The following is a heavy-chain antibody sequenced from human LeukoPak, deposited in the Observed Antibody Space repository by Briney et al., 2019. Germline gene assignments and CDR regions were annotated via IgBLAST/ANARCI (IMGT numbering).Heavy chain of an antibody. CDR3: AKGWATVIDY. CDR2: INSDGSST. J-gene: IGHJ4*02. V-gene: IGHV3-74*01. D-gene: IGHD4-17*01. CDR1: GFTFSIYW. Sequence: QPGGSLRLSCAASGFTFSIYWMHWVRQAPGKGLVWVSRINSDGSSTTSADSVKGRFTISRDNAKNTLYLQMNSLRAEDTAVYYCAKGWATVIDYWGQGTLVTVSS.